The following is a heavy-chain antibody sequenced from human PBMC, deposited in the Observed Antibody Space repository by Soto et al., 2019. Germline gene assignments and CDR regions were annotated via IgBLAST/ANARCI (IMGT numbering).Heavy chain of an antibody. V-gene: IGHV1-24*01. Sequence: ASVKVSCKVSGYTLTELSMHWVRQAPGKGLEWMGGFDPEDGETIYAQKFQGRVTMTEDTSTDTAYMELSSLRSEDTAVYYCATVGVYDSSGRGTFDIWGQGTMVTVSS. CDR2: FDPEDGET. CDR3: ATVGVYDSSGRGTFDI. J-gene: IGHJ3*02. CDR1: GYTLTELS. D-gene: IGHD3-22*01.